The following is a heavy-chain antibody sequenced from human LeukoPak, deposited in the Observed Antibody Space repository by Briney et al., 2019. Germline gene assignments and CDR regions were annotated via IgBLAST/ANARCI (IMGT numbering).Heavy chain of an antibody. D-gene: IGHD1-26*01. CDR2: IRSKAYGGTT. J-gene: IGHJ1*01. CDR1: GFTFGDYA. CDR3: TRFRDSGSYYFAEYFQH. V-gene: IGHV3-49*04. Sequence: GGSLRLSCTASGFTFGDYAMSWVRQAPGKGLEWGGFIRSKAYGGTTEYAASVKGRFTISRDDSKSIAYLQMNSLKTEDTAVYYCTRFRDSGSYYFAEYFQHWGQGTLVTVSS.